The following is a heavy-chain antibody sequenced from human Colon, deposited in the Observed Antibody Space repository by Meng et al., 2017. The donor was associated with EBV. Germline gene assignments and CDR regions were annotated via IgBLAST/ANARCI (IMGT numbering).Heavy chain of an antibody. CDR3: ARVGAYCGGDCYHPR. D-gene: IGHD2-21*02. CDR2: IYHSGST. Sequence: LEEAGPGLVEPSGTLSLTCAVSGGSLSSRNWWSWVRQPPGKGLEWIGEIYHSGSTNYNPSLKSRVTISVDESKNQFSLRLSSVTAADTVVYYCARVGAYCGGDCYHPRWGQGTLVTVSS. CDR1: GGSLSSRNW. V-gene: IGHV4-4*02. J-gene: IGHJ4*02.